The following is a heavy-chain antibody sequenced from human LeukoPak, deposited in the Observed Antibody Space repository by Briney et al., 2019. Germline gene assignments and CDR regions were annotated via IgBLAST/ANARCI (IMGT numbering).Heavy chain of an antibody. J-gene: IGHJ4*02. Sequence: GASVKVSRKASGGTFSSYAISWVRQAPGQGLEWMGGIIPIFGTANYAQKFQGRVTVTADESTSTAYMELRSLRSDDTAVYYCARSSGWPDIDYWGQGTLVTVSS. CDR1: GGTFSSYA. CDR3: ARSSGWPDIDY. D-gene: IGHD6-19*01. V-gene: IGHV1-69*13. CDR2: IIPIFGTA.